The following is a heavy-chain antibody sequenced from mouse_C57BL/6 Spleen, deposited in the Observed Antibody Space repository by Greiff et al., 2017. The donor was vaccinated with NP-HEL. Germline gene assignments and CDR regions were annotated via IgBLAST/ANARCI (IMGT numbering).Heavy chain of an antibody. CDR2: IYPGDGDT. CDR3: ARSGYDYDVTWFAY. CDR1: GYAFSSYW. V-gene: IGHV1-80*01. D-gene: IGHD2-4*01. Sequence: LQQSGASVKISCKASGYAFSSYWMNWVKQRPGKGLEWIGQIYPGDGDTNYNGKFKGKATLTADKSSSTAYMQLSSLTSEDSAVYFCARSGYDYDVTWFAYWGQGTLVTVSA. J-gene: IGHJ3*01.